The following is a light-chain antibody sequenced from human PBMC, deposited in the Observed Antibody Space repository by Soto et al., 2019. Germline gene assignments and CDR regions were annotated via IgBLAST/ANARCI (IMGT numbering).Light chain of an antibody. J-gene: IGLJ1*01. CDR2: EGS. V-gene: IGLV2-23*01. Sequence: LTQPASVSGSPGQSITISCPGTSSDVGSYNLVSWYQQHPGKAPKLMIYEGSKRPSGVSNRFSGSKSGNTASLTISGLQAEDEADYYCCSYAGSSTPYVFGTGTKVTVL. CDR1: SSDVGSYNL. CDR3: CSYAGSSTPYV.